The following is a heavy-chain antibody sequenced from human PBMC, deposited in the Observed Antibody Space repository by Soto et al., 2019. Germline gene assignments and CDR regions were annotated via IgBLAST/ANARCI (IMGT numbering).Heavy chain of an antibody. D-gene: IGHD2-15*01. CDR2: IYYSGST. V-gene: IGHV4-59*01. J-gene: IGHJ5*02. Sequence: SETLSLTCTVSGGSISSYYWSWIRQPPGKGLEWIGYIYYSGSTNYNPSLKSRVTISVDTSKNQFSLKLSSVTAADTAVYYCARAELALLSVDPWGQGTLVTVSS. CDR1: GGSISSYY. CDR3: ARAELALLSVDP.